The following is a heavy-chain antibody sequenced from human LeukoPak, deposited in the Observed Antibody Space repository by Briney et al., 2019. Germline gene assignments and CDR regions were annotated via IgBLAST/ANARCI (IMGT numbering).Heavy chain of an antibody. CDR3: ARLYRDGSYYYYYMDV. CDR2: IDNSGTT. J-gene: IGHJ6*03. D-gene: IGHD2-2*02. CDR1: GASISSSPYY. Sequence: PSETLSLTCTVSGASISSSPYYWGWIRPPPGQGLEWIGSIDNSGTTHYNPSLKSRVIITVDISKNQFPLELNSVTAADTAVYYCARLYRDGSYYYYYMDVWGKGTTVTVS. V-gene: IGHV4-39*01.